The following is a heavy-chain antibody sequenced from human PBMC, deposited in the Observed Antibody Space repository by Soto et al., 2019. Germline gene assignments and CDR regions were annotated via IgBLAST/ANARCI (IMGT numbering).Heavy chain of an antibody. D-gene: IGHD3-10*01. CDR3: ARNNVGSGYSIIDYYYGMDV. Sequence: LACAVCGGSFIGYYWSWIRQPPGKGLEWIGEINHSASTNYNPSLKSRVTISVDTSKNQFSLKLSSVTAADTAVYCCARNNVGSGYSIIDYYYGMDVWGQGTTVT. CDR1: GGSFIGYY. V-gene: IGHV4-34*01. CDR2: INHSAST. J-gene: IGHJ6*02.